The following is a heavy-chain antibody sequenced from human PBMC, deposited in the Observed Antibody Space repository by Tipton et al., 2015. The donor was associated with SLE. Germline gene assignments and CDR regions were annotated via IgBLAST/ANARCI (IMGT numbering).Heavy chain of an antibody. CDR1: GFTFTSYA. J-gene: IGHJ6*02. D-gene: IGHD3-16*01. Sequence: SLRLSCAASGFTFTSYAMNWVRQAPGKGLEWVSVIWSSGSTYYADSVRGRFTISRDKSKNTVHLQMNSLGAEDTALYYCARRGNTNYDFHALDVWGQGTTVTVSS. CDR2: IWSSGST. CDR3: ARRGNTNYDFHALDV. V-gene: IGHV3-66*04.